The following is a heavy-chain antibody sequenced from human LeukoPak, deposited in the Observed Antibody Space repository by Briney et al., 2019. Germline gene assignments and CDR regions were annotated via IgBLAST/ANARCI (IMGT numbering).Heavy chain of an antibody. CDR3: ARGHYDVLAASYKWTPDY. J-gene: IGHJ4*02. CDR2: ITSGGDYI. V-gene: IGHV3-21*01. Sequence: GGSLRLSCAASGFTFNTFNMNWVRQAPGKGLEWDSSITSGGDYIYYADSVKGRFTTSRDNAKNSLSLQLNSLRDEDTAVYYCARGHYDVLAASYKWTPDYWGQGTLVTVSS. D-gene: IGHD3-9*01. CDR1: GFTFNTFN.